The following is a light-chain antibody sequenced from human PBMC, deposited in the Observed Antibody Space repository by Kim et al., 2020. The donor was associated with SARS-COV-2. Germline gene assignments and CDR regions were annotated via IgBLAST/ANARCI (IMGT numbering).Light chain of an antibody. CDR3: SSYTSSSPFDNYV. V-gene: IGLV2-14*01. CDR1: SSDVGGYNY. J-gene: IGLJ1*01. Sequence: QSALTQPASVSGSPGQSITISCTGTSSDVGGYNYVSWYQQHPGKAPKLMIYDVSKRPSGVSNRFSGSKSGNTASLTISGLQAEDEADYYCSSYTSSSPFDNYVFGSGTKVTVL. CDR2: DVS.